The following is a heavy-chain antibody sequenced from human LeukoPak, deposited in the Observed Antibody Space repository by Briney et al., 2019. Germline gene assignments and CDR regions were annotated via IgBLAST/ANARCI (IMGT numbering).Heavy chain of an antibody. CDR1: GFSLSTSGLS. V-gene: IGHV2-70*11. Sequence: SGPALAKPTQTLTLTCTFCGFSLSTSGLSVGWIRQPPGKTLEWLARIDWDDNKYYSTSLKTRLTISKDTSKNQVVLTMTNMNPVDTATYYCARKFGNGDDFDIWGQGTMVTVSS. CDR3: ARKFGNGDDFDI. D-gene: IGHD2-8*01. J-gene: IGHJ3*02. CDR2: IDWDDNK.